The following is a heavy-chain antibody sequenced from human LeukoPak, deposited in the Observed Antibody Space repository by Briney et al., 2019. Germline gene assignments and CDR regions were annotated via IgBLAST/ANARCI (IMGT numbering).Heavy chain of an antibody. CDR1: GYSFTSYW. Sequence: GESLKISCKGSGYSFTSYWIGWVGQMPGKGLEWMGIIYPGDSDTRYSPSFQGQVTISADKSISTAYLQWSSLKASDTAMYYCARHQGGYYDILTGYYQEDYWGQGTLVTVSS. J-gene: IGHJ4*02. D-gene: IGHD3-9*01. CDR2: IYPGDSDT. V-gene: IGHV5-51*01. CDR3: ARHQGGYYDILTGYYQEDY.